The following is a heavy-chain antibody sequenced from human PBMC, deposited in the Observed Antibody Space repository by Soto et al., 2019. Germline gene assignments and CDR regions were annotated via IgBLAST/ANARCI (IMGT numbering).Heavy chain of an antibody. V-gene: IGHV4-59*01. D-gene: IGHD3-16*01. Sequence: SETLSLTCTVSGDSIGTYCWNWLRQPPGKGLEWIGYIYSSGSTSYNPSLKSRVTISVDTSKNQFSLKLTSATAADTAVYYCARGGWGPGYSGQGIQVTVS. CDR1: GDSIGTYC. J-gene: IGHJ4*02. CDR3: ARGGWGPGY. CDR2: IYSSGST.